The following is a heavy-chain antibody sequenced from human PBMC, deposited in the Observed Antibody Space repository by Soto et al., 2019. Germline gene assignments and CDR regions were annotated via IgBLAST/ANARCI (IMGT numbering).Heavy chain of an antibody. CDR2: ISYDGSNK. D-gene: IGHD5-18*01. Sequence: GGSLRLSCAASGFTFSSYGMHWVRQAPGKGLEWVAVISYDGSNKYYADSVKGRFTISRDNSKNTLYLQMNSLRAEDTAVYYCAKDIRTWIQLSGMDVWGQGTTVTVSS. V-gene: IGHV3-30*18. CDR3: AKDIRTWIQLSGMDV. J-gene: IGHJ6*02. CDR1: GFTFSSYG.